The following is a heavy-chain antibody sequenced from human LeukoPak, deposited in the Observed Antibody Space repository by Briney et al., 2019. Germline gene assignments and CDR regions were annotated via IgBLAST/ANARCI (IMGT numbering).Heavy chain of an antibody. Sequence: ASVKVSCKASGYTFTSYYMHWVRQAPGQGLEWMGIINPSGGSTSYAQKFQGRVTMTRDTPTSTVYMELSSLRSEDTAVYYCARSSITMIVVAYGFDYWGQGTLVTVSS. CDR1: GYTFTSYY. D-gene: IGHD3-22*01. J-gene: IGHJ4*02. CDR3: ARSSITMIVVAYGFDY. CDR2: INPSGGST. V-gene: IGHV1-46*01.